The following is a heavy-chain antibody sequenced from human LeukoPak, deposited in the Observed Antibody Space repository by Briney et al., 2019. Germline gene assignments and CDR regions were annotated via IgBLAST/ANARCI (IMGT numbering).Heavy chain of an antibody. J-gene: IGHJ5*02. V-gene: IGHV4-38-2*01. Sequence: SETLSLTCAASGYSISSGYYWGWIRQPPGKGLEWIGSIYHSGSTYYNPSLKSRVTISVDTSKNQFSLKLSSVTAADTAVYYCARLVSLDYDFWSGYGQLFDPWGQGTLVTVSS. D-gene: IGHD3-3*01. CDR1: GYSISSGYY. CDR2: IYHSGST. CDR3: ARLVSLDYDFWSGYGQLFDP.